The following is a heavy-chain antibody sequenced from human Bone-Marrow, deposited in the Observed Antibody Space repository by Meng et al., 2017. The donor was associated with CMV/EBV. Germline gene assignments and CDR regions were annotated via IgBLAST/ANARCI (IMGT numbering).Heavy chain of an antibody. J-gene: IGHJ6*02. Sequence: GESLKISCAASGFTFSTYNMNWVRQAPGKGLEWVSFISSTSVYIYYADSVKGRFTISRDNAKNSLYLQMNSLRAEDTAVYYCARAKRFLEWLSNGMDVWGQGTTVTVSS. CDR2: ISSTSVYI. CDR3: ARAKRFLEWLSNGMDV. CDR1: GFTFSTYN. V-gene: IGHV3-21*01. D-gene: IGHD3-3*01.